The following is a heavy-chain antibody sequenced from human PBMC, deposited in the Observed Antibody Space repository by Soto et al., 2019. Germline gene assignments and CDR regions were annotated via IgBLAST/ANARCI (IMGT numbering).Heavy chain of an antibody. CDR3: ASGIVGATTYGMDV. D-gene: IGHD1-26*01. V-gene: IGHV3-20*04. J-gene: IGHJ6*02. Sequence: EVQLVESGGGVVRPGGSLRLSCAASGFTFDDYGMGWVRQAPGKGLEWVSGITWNGGSTGYADSVKGRFTISRDNAKNSLYLQMNSLRAEDPALYYCASGIVGATTYGMDVWGQGTTVTVSS. CDR2: ITWNGGST. CDR1: GFTFDDYG.